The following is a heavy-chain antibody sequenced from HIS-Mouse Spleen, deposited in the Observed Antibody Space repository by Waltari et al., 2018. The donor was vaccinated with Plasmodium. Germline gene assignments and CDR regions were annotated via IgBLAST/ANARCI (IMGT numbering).Heavy chain of an antibody. D-gene: IGHD6-13*01. CDR1: GLPFRCYW. V-gene: IGHV3-7*01. Sequence: EVQLVESGGGLVQPGGSVILSCAASGLPFRCYWVSWVRQAPGKGLKWVANIKQEGSEKYYVDSVKGRFTISRDNAKNSLYLQMNSLRAEDTAVYYCASSWYWYFDLWGRGTLVTVSS. CDR3: ASSWYWYFDL. J-gene: IGHJ2*01. CDR2: IKQEGSEK.